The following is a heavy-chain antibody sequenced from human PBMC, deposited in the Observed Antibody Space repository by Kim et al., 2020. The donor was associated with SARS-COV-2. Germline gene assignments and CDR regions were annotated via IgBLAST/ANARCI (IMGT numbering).Heavy chain of an antibody. V-gene: IGHV3-23*01. Sequence: GGSLRLSCAASGFTFSSYGMSWVRQAPGKGLEWVSAISGSGGSTYYADSVKGRFTISRDNSKNTLYLQMNSLRAEDTAVYYCASRYCSGGSCYYYWGQGTLVTVSS. J-gene: IGHJ4*02. CDR2: ISGSGGST. D-gene: IGHD2-15*01. CDR1: GFTFSSYG. CDR3: ASRYCSGGSCYYY.